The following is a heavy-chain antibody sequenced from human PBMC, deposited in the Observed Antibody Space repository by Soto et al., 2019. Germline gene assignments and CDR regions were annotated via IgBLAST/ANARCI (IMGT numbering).Heavy chain of an antibody. J-gene: IGHJ6*02. D-gene: IGHD2-15*01. Sequence: APVKVSSKASGYTLTSCVISWVRQAPGQGLEWMGWISAYNANTNYAQKLQGRVTLTTDTSTSTAYLELRSLRSDDTAVYYCASFPPGVAATFYYYYGMDVWRQGTTVT. CDR1: GYTLTSCV. CDR3: ASFPPGVAATFYYYYGMDV. V-gene: IGHV1-18*01. CDR2: ISAYNANT.